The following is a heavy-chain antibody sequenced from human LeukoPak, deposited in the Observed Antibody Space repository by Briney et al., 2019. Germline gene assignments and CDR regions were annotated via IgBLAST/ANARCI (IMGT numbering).Heavy chain of an antibody. V-gene: IGHV3-11*01. J-gene: IGHJ6*02. Sequence: PGGSLRLSCAASGFTFSDYYMSWIRQAPGKGLEWVSYISSSGSTIYYADSVKGRFTISRDNAKNSLYLQMNSLRAEDTAVYYCAGALGYCSGGSCLATYYYGMDVWGQGTTVTVSS. CDR2: ISSSGSTI. CDR1: GFTFSDYY. CDR3: AGALGYCSGGSCLATYYYGMDV. D-gene: IGHD2-15*01.